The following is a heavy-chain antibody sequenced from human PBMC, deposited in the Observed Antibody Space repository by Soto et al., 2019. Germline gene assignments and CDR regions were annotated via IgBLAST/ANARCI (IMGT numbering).Heavy chain of an antibody. J-gene: IGHJ3*02. Sequence: GSLRLFCAVSGFSFSNYALSWGRQAPGKGLEWVGRINRKTDGGTTDYAAPVKGRFTISRDDSKNTLYLQINSLKIEDTAVYYCTTDKNAFAMWGQGTMVTVSS. CDR3: TTDKNAFAM. CDR2: INRKTDGGTT. V-gene: IGHV3-15*01. CDR1: GFSFSNYA.